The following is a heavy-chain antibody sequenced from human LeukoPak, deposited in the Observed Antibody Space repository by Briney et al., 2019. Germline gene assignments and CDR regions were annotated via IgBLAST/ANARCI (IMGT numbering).Heavy chain of an antibody. CDR1: ESTVNSYG. CDR3: ARDVSNPHYYYYGMDV. J-gene: IGHJ6*02. Sequence: VNVTGQGWESTVNSYGVSWGRQAPVQELEWMGRIIPILGIANYAQKFQGRVTITADKSTSTAYMELSSLRSEDTAVYYCARDVSNPHYYYYGMDVWGQGTTVTVSS. CDR2: IIPILGIA. D-gene: IGHD2-8*01. V-gene: IGHV1-69*04.